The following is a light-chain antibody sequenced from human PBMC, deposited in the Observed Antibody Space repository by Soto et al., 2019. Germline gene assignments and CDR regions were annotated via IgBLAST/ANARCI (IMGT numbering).Light chain of an antibody. Sequence: DILMAQSPSSLSASVGDRVTILCRASQNIGSSLIWYQQKPGTAPKVLIYGASSLHTGVPSRFSGSGSGTSFALTISSLQPEDFATYFCQQSYHSLDTFGQGTKLNIK. CDR3: QQSYHSLDT. J-gene: IGKJ2*01. V-gene: IGKV1-39*01. CDR2: GAS. CDR1: QNIGSS.